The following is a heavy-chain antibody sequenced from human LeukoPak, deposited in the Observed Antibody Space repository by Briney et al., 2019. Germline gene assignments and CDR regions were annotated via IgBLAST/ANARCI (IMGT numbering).Heavy chain of an antibody. V-gene: IGHV3-20*04. CDR2: INWSGKST. CDR3: ARAPITSPFYFDY. J-gene: IGHJ4*02. Sequence: GGSLRLSCTASGFAFGEHGMSWVRQVPGKGLEWVSGINWSGKSTAYTDPFRGRFTISRDNAKNSLYLQMDSLRAEDTALYYCARAPITSPFYFDYWGQGALVTVTS. D-gene: IGHD2-2*01. CDR1: GFAFGEHG.